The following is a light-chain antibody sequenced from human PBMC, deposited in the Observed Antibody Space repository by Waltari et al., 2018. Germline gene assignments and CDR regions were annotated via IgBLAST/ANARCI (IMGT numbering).Light chain of an antibody. CDR2: DNN. J-gene: IGLJ3*02. Sequence: QSALTQPRSVSGSPGQSVPISCPGTSSDVGAHNFVSWYQHHPDKAPKLIIYDNNKRPSGVPDRFSGSKSGNTASLTISGLQAEDEADYYCCSCVGRNIYWVFGGGTKLTVL. V-gene: IGLV2-11*01. CDR3: CSCVGRNIYWV. CDR1: SSDVGAHNF.